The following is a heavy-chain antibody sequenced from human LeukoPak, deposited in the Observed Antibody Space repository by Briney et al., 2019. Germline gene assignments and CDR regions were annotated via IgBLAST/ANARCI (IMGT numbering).Heavy chain of an antibody. Sequence: SETLSLTCTVSGVSISSYDWSWIRQPPGKGLEWVGYIDYSGSTNYNPSLKSRVTISVDTSKNKFSLKLSSVTAADTAVYYCVRGCIAAFCLWGQGTLVTVSS. V-gene: IGHV4-59*01. CDR3: VRGCIAAFCL. CDR1: GVSISSYD. J-gene: IGHJ4*02. CDR2: IDYSGST. D-gene: IGHD6-6*01.